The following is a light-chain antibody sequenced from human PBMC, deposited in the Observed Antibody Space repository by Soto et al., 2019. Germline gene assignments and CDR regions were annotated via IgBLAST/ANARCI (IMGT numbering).Light chain of an antibody. CDR1: QSVKSY. CDR2: DAS. V-gene: IGKV3-11*01. Sequence: EIVLTQSPATLSLSPGERATLFCRASQSVKSYLAWYQQRPGQAPRLLISDASNRATGSPARFSGSGSGTDLSLTISSLEPEDFAVYYCQQRSTWPAITFGQGTRLEIK. CDR3: QQRSTWPAIT. J-gene: IGKJ5*01.